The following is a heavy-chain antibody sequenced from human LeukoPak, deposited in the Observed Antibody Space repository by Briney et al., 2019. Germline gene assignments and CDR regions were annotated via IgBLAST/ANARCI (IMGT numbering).Heavy chain of an antibody. J-gene: IGHJ4*01. CDR3: ARGRALVVAATPFLY. CDR2: ILHRGST. Sequence: PSETLSLTCAVYGASFSGYYWSWIRQPPGKGLEWIGKILHRGSTNFNPSLKSRVTISLDRSKHQVSLKLNSVTAADTAVYYCARGRALVVAATPFLYWGHGTPVTVSS. V-gene: IGHV4-34*01. D-gene: IGHD2-15*01. CDR1: GASFSGYY.